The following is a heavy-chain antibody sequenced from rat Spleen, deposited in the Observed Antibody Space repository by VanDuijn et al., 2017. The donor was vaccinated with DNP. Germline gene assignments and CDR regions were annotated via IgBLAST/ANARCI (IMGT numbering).Heavy chain of an antibody. CDR2: ITNTGDGS. V-gene: IGHV5-31*01. CDR1: GFIFSNYW. CDR3: ARHYPYNYGWFAY. Sequence: EVQLVESGGGPAQPGRSLKLSCVASGFIFSNYWMTWIRQAPGKGLEWVASITNTGDGSYYSDSVKGRFSISRDNTKSTLYLQMDSLRSEDTATYYCARHYPYNYGWFAYWGQGVTVTVSS. D-gene: IGHD1-11*01. J-gene: IGHJ2*01.